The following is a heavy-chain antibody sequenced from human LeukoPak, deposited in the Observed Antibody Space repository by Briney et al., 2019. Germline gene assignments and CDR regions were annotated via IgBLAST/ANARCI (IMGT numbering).Heavy chain of an antibody. Sequence: GVSLRLSCAASGFTFSSYGMHWVRQAPGKGLEWVAVISYDGSNKYYADSVKGRFTISRDNSKNTLYLQMNSLRAEDTAVYYCEGYYYGMDVWGQGTTVTVSS. CDR2: ISYDGSNK. CDR3: EGYYYGMDV. CDR1: GFTFSSYG. V-gene: IGHV3-30*03. J-gene: IGHJ6*02.